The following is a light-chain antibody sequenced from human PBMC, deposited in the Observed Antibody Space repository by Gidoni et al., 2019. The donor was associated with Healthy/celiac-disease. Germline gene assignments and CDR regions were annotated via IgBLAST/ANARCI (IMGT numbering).Light chain of an antibody. V-gene: IGKV1-5*01. Sequence: DIQMTQSPSTLSASVGDRVTITCRASQSISSWLAWYQQKPGKAPKLLIYDASSVESGAPSRFSGSGSGTEFTLTISSLQPDDFATYYCQQYNSYWTFGQGTKVEIK. J-gene: IGKJ1*01. CDR1: QSISSW. CDR3: QQYNSYWT. CDR2: DAS.